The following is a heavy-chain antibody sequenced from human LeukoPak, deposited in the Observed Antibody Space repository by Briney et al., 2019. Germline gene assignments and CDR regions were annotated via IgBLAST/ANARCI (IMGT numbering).Heavy chain of an antibody. D-gene: IGHD6-13*01. CDR1: SGSISSGGYY. V-gene: IGHV4-31*03. CDR3: ARYIAAAESLDY. CDR2: IYYSGST. J-gene: IGHJ4*02. Sequence: SETLSLTCTVSSGSISSGGYYWSWIRQHPGKGLEWIGYIYYSGSTYYNPSLKSRVTISVDTSKNQFSLKLSSVIAADTAVYYCARYIAAAESLDYWGQGTLVTVSS.